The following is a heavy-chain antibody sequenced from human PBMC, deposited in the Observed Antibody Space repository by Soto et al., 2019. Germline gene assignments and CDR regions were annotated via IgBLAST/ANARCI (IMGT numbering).Heavy chain of an antibody. CDR2: IIPIFGTA. Sequence: SVKVSCKASGGTFSSYAISWVRQAPGQGLEWMGGIIPIFGTANYAQKFQGRVTITADESTGTAYMELSSLRSEDTAVYYCARGALVLRYFDWSHGFDPWGQGTLVTVSS. D-gene: IGHD3-9*01. V-gene: IGHV1-69*13. J-gene: IGHJ5*02. CDR1: GGTFSSYA. CDR3: ARGALVLRYFDWSHGFDP.